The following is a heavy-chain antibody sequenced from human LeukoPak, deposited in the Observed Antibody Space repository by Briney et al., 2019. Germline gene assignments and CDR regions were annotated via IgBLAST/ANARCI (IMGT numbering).Heavy chain of an antibody. CDR3: ARAARDYYGSGSYHYFDY. CDR1: GFTFSSYW. J-gene: IGHJ4*02. CDR2: IKQDGSEK. D-gene: IGHD3-10*01. Sequence: GGSLRLSCAASGFTFSSYWMSWVRQAPGKGLGWVANIKQDGSEKYYVDSVKGRFTISRDNAKNSLYLQMNSLRAEDTAVYYCARAARDYYGSGSYHYFDYWGQGTLVTVSS. V-gene: IGHV3-7*01.